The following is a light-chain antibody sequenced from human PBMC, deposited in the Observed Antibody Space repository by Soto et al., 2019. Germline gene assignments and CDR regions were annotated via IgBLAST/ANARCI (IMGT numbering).Light chain of an antibody. J-gene: IGKJ1*01. V-gene: IGKV3-11*01. CDR2: DAS. CDR1: RSVSSY. Sequence: EIVLTQSPATLSLSPWEIAALSCRASRSVSSYLAWYQQKPGQAPRLLIYDASNRATGIPARFSGSGSGTDFTLTIGSLEPEDFAVYYRQQRTNWPRTFGRGTKVDIK. CDR3: QQRTNWPRT.